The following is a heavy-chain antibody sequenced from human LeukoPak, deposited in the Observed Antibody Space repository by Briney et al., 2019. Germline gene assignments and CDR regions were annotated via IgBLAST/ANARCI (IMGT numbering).Heavy chain of an antibody. CDR2: ISGSGGST. Sequence: GGTLRLSCAASGFTFDTYGMTWVRQAPGKGLEWVSAISGSGGSTYYADSVKGRFTISRDNSKNTLYLQMNSLRAEDTAVYYCTTLVYYYYYMDVWGKGTTVTISS. CDR1: GFTFDTYG. D-gene: IGHD3-16*01. V-gene: IGHV3-23*01. J-gene: IGHJ6*03. CDR3: TTLVYYYYYMDV.